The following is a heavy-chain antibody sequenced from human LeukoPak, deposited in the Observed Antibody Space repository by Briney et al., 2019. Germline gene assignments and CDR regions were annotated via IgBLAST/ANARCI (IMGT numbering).Heavy chain of an antibody. CDR2: IYYSGST. D-gene: IGHD6-13*01. J-gene: IGHJ5*02. CDR1: GGSISSSSYY. CDR3: ARPRGIAAAGTGNWFDP. Sequence: PSETLSLTCTVSGGSISSSSYYWGWIRQPPGKGLEWIGGIYYSGSTYYNPSLKSRVTISVDTSKNQFSLKLSSVTAADTAVYYCARPRGIAAAGTGNWFDPWGQGTLVTVSS. V-gene: IGHV4-39*01.